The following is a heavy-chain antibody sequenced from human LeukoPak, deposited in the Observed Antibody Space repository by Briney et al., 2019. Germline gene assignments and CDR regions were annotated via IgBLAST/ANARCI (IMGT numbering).Heavy chain of an antibody. CDR3: ARHRSGGSQDDAFDI. J-gene: IGHJ3*02. Sequence: PGGSLRLSCAASGFTFSTYWMTWVRQAPGKGLEWVADINQDGSERYYVNSVRGRFTISRQNSKSSLFLQMNSLRAEDTAVYYCARHRSGGSQDDAFDIWGQGTMVTVSS. D-gene: IGHD2-15*01. CDR2: INQDGSER. CDR1: GFTFSTYW. V-gene: IGHV3-7*01.